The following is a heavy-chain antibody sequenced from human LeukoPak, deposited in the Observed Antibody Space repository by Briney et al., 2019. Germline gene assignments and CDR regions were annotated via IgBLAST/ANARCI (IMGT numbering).Heavy chain of an antibody. J-gene: IGHJ4*02. CDR2: INHSGST. Sequence: ETLSLTCAVYGGSFSNYYWSWIRQPPGKGPEWIGEINHSGSTNYNPSLKSRVTISIDTSKNHFSLKLSSVPAADTAVFYCARGPDYDSSGYYYGGGFDYWGQGTLVTVSS. CDR1: GGSFSNYY. V-gene: IGHV4-34*01. CDR3: ARGPDYDSSGYYYGGGFDY. D-gene: IGHD3-22*01.